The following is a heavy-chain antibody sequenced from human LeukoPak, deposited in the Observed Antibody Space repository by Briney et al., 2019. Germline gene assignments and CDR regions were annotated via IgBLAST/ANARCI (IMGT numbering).Heavy chain of an antibody. CDR2: INPNSGGT. CDR3: ARGNIVVVPAARYYYYYYYMDV. J-gene: IGHJ6*03. Sequence: GASVKVSCKASGYTFTGYYMHRVRQAPGQGLEWMGWINPNSGGTNYAQKFQGRVTMTRDTSISTAYMELSRLRSDDTAVYYCARGNIVVVPAARYYYYYYYMDVWGKGTTVTVSS. D-gene: IGHD2-2*01. V-gene: IGHV1-2*02. CDR1: GYTFTGYY.